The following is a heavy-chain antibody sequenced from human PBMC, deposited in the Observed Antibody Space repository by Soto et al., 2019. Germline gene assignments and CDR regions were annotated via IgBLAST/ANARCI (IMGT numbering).Heavy chain of an antibody. Sequence: EVQLVQSGAEVKKPGESLRISCKGSGYSFTSSWISWVRQMPGEGLEWMGRIDPSDSYINYSPSFQGRVTISADKSISSADLQWSSLKASDTAMYYCARRGSSSSFFYDSWGQGTLVTVSS. CDR1: GYSFTSSW. CDR2: IDPSDSYI. D-gene: IGHD6-6*01. J-gene: IGHJ4*02. V-gene: IGHV5-10-1*03. CDR3: ARRGSSSSFFYDS.